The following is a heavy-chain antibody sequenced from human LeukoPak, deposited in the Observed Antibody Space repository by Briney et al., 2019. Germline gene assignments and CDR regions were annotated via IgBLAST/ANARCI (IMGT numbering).Heavy chain of an antibody. D-gene: IGHD4-11*01. CDR2: IYTGGNT. CDR3: ARGLIYSPNWFDP. CDR1: GFSVSINY. Sequence: PGGSLRLSCAGSGFSVSINYMSWVRQAPGKGLEWVSVIYTGGNTYYADSVKGRFTISRDNSKNTLYLQMNSLRAEDTAVYYCARGLIYSPNWFDPWGQGTLVTVSS. V-gene: IGHV3-66*01. J-gene: IGHJ5*02.